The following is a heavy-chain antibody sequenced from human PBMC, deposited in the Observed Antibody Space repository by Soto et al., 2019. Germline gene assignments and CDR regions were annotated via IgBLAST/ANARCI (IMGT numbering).Heavy chain of an antibody. J-gene: IGHJ6*02. Sequence: WGSLRLSCAAFGFTFSSYAMSWVRQAPGKGLEWVSVICGNGGNKYYADSVKGRFTISRDNSKNTLYLQMNSLRAEDTAVYYCARSLTYLDIWGQGTTVNVSS. CDR3: ARSLTYLDI. V-gene: IGHV3-23*01. CDR2: ICGNGGNK. D-gene: IGHD3-10*01. CDR1: GFTFSSYA.